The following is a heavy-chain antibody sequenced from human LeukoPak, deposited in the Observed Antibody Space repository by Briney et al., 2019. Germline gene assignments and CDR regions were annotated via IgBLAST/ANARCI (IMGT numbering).Heavy chain of an antibody. CDR3: ARDQSGYYVRWFDP. CDR2: INHSGST. CDR1: GGSFSGYY. V-gene: IGHV4-34*01. J-gene: IGHJ5*02. D-gene: IGHD3-3*01. Sequence: PSETLSLTCAVYGGSFSGYYWSWIRQPPGKGLEWIGEINHSGSTNYNPSLKSRVTISVDTSKNQFSLKLSSVTAADTAVYYCARDQSGYYVRWFDPWGQGTLVTVSS.